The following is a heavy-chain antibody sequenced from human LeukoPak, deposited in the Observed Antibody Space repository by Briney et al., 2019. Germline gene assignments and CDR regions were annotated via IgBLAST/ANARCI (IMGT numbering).Heavy chain of an antibody. J-gene: IGHJ1*01. CDR3: VRGAGPGTPFD. CDR1: GFTFSLSW. V-gene: IGHV3-74*01. D-gene: IGHD1-1*01. CDR2: INYDARSR. Sequence: GRSLRLSCAASGFTFSLSWMHWVRQAPGKGLEWVSSINYDARSRTYADSVKGRVTISRDNAENTLFLQMNSLRVEDSAIYSCVRGAGPGTPFDWGQGILVTVSS.